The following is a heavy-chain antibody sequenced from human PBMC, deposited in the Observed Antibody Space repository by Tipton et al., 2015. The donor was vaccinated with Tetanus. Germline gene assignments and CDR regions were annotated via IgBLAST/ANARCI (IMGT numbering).Heavy chain of an antibody. CDR2: ISSSGSHM. CDR1: GLTFSGYS. D-gene: IGHD1-26*01. Sequence: AVSGLTFSGYSMNWVRQAPGKGLEWVSSISSSGSHMYYAESVRGRFSISRDNAKNSLYLQMNSLRADDTALYYCAREGSSGWFDPWGRGTLVTVSS. V-gene: IGHV3-21*06. J-gene: IGHJ5*02. CDR3: AREGSSGWFDP.